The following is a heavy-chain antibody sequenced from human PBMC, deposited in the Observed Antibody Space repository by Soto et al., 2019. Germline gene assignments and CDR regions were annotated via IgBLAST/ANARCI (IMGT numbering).Heavy chain of an antibody. CDR3: ARGAICSARDLFAT. CDR2: INHSGLT. Sequence: QVQLQQWGTGLLKSSETLSLTCAVNGGSFSDYKWPCIRQSPGKGLELLGEINHSGLTNYNPSFKIRVTPSVYTSKKQFSLRVKSVTAADTAIYFCARGAICSARDLFATWGQGPLVTVSS. J-gene: IGHJ5*02. V-gene: IGHV4-34*01. CDR1: GGSFSDYK. D-gene: IGHD2-15*01.